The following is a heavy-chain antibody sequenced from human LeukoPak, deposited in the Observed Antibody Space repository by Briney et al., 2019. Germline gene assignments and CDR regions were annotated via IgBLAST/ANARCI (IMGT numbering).Heavy chain of an antibody. J-gene: IGHJ4*02. CDR3: ARDGGYSGYDYLAVGYYFDY. D-gene: IGHD5-12*01. Sequence: SETLSLTCTVSGGSISSYYWSWIRQPAGKGLEWIGRIYTSGSTNYNPSLKSRATMSVDTSKNQFSLKLSSVTAADTAVYYCARDGGYSGYDYLAVGYYFDYWGQGTLVTVSS. CDR1: GGSISSYY. CDR2: IYTSGST. V-gene: IGHV4-4*07.